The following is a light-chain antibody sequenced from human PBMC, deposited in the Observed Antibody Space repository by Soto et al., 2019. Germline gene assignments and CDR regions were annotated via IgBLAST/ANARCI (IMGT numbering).Light chain of an antibody. CDR3: QQSYTTPRT. V-gene: IGKV1-39*01. CDR2: VAS. J-gene: IGKJ2*01. Sequence: DIQMTQSPSSLSASVGDRVTITCRASQAISNYLNWYQQKPGKAPNLLIYVASVLHTGVPSRFSGSGSGTEFTLTISSVQPEDFAPYYCQQSYTTPRTFGQGTKL. CDR1: QAISNY.